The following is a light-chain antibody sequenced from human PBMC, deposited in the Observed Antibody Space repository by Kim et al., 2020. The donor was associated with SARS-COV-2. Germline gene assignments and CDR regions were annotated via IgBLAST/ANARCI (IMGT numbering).Light chain of an antibody. CDR2: NAS. CDR3: QHYNSYSGT. CDR1: QSIRSW. J-gene: IGKJ2*01. V-gene: IGKV1-5*01. Sequence: AAVGDRVTITGRASQSIRSWVAWYQQKPGNAPKLLVFNASGLEAGVPSRFSGSGSGTEFTLTITSLQPDDFATYYCQHYNSYSGTFGQGTKLEIK.